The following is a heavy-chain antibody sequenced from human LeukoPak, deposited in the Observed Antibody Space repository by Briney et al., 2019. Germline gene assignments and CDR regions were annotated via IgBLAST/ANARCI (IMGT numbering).Heavy chain of an antibody. D-gene: IGHD2-15*01. Sequence: SVKVSCKASGGTFSSYAISWVRQAPGQGLEWMGGIIPIFGTANYAQKFQGRVTMTRDTSMSTAYMELSRLRSDDTAVYYCSRDSGYCSGGSCWYFDFWGQGTLVTVSA. CDR3: SRDSGYCSGGSCWYFDF. J-gene: IGHJ4*02. V-gene: IGHV1-69*05. CDR1: GGTFSSYA. CDR2: IIPIFGTA.